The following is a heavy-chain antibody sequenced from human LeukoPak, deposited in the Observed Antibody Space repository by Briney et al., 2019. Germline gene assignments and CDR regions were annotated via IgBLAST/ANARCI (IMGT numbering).Heavy chain of an antibody. Sequence: GGSLRLSWAASGFTFSSYAMHWVRQAPGKGLEWVAVISYDGSNKYYADSVKGRFTISRDNSKNTLYLQMNRLRAEDTAVYYCARVPVYYGMDVWGQGTTVTVSS. CDR2: ISYDGSNK. V-gene: IGHV3-30-3*01. CDR1: GFTFSSYA. J-gene: IGHJ6*02. CDR3: ARVPVYYGMDV.